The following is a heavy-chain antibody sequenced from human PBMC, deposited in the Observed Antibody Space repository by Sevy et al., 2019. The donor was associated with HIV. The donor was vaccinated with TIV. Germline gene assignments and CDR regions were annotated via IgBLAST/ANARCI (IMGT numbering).Heavy chain of an antibody. CDR1: GFTCNTDN. D-gene: IGHD3-22*01. Sequence: GSLRLSCAVSGFTCNTDNMNWVRQAPGKGLEWVSYISYTSTTIYYADSVRGRFTISRDNAKNTLYLQMNSLRDEDTAVYYCASSDATSRFGYYYFAMDFWGQGTSVTVSS. CDR3: ASSDATSRFGYYYFAMDF. V-gene: IGHV3-48*02. J-gene: IGHJ6*02. CDR2: ISYTSTTI.